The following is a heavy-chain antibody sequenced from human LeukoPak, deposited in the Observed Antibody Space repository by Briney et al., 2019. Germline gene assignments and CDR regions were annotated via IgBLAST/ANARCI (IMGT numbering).Heavy chain of an antibody. CDR2: ISSRSSYI. Sequence: GGSLRLSCAASGFTFSSYSMNWVRQAPGKGLEWVSSISSRSSYIYYTDSVKGRFTISRDNAKNSLYLQMNSLRAEDTALYYCARGSTGGYSGYDATRKNFDYWGQGTLVTVSS. J-gene: IGHJ4*02. D-gene: IGHD5-12*01. CDR1: GFTFSSYS. CDR3: ARGSTGGYSGYDATRKNFDY. V-gene: IGHV3-21*01.